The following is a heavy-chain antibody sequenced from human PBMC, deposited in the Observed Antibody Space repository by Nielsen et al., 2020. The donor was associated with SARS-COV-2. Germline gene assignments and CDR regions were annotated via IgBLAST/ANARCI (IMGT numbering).Heavy chain of an antibody. Sequence: GESLKISCEVSGFTFSDYWMTWVRQAPGKGLEWVASINGDGGDKYYVDSVKGRFTISRDNAKNSVYLEMNSLRAEDTALYYCARGHSSSWDYYFYYGMGVWGQGTTVTVSS. CDR1: GFTFSDYW. D-gene: IGHD6-13*01. CDR2: INGDGGDK. J-gene: IGHJ6*02. V-gene: IGHV3-7*01. CDR3: ARGHSSSWDYYFYYGMGV.